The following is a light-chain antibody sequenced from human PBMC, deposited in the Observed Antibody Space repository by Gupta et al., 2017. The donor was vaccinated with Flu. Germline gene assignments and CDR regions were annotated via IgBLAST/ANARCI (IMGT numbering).Light chain of an antibody. V-gene: IGLV3-19*01. J-gene: IGLJ2*01. CDR3: NSRDRTGNLLI. CDR1: SLRSYS. Sequence: SSELTQDPAVSVALGQTVRLTCQGDSLRSYSASWYQQKPGRAPVLVIFGQNMRPSGIPVRFSGSTSENTSSLTIAGAQAEDEADYYCNSRDRTGNLLIFGGGTKLTVL. CDR2: GQN.